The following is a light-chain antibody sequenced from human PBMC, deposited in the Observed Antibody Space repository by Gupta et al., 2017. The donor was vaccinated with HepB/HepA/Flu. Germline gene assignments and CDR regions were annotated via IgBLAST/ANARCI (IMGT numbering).Light chain of an antibody. Sequence: SALTQPASVSGSPGQSITISCTGTNSAFGDFNYVSWYHQHPGKAPKLLISEVNNRPSALAHRFSGSKYGTTASVTTTGLQAEEEADYYCHSLTATNNIVVFGGGTKLTVL. V-gene: IGLV2-14*01. CDR1: NSAFGDFNY. CDR3: HSLTATNNIVV. CDR2: EVN. J-gene: IGLJ2*01.